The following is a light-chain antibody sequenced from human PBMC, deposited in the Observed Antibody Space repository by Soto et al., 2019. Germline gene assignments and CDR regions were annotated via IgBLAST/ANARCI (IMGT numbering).Light chain of an antibody. V-gene: IGKV3-15*01. Sequence: EIVMTQSPATLSVSPGERATLSCRASQSVSSNLAWYQQKPGQAPRLLIYGASTRATGIPARFSGSGSGTESTLTISSLQSEDFAVYYCQQYNNWSWTFGQGTKVEIK. CDR3: QQYNNWSWT. J-gene: IGKJ1*01. CDR1: QSVSSN. CDR2: GAS.